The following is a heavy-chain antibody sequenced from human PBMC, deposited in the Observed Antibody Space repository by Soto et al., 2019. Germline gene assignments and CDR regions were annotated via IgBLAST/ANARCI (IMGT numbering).Heavy chain of an antibody. CDR3: AKGDMVATT. D-gene: IGHD5-12*01. V-gene: IGHV3-23*01. Sequence: EVQLLESGGGLIQPGGSLRLSCAASGFTFSNFAMSWVRQAPGKGLEWVSGISSSGGSTYYADSVKGRFTISRDNSKNTLYLQMNSLRAEDTAVYYCAKGDMVATTWGQGTLVTVSS. CDR2: ISSSGGST. CDR1: GFTFSNFA. J-gene: IGHJ4*02.